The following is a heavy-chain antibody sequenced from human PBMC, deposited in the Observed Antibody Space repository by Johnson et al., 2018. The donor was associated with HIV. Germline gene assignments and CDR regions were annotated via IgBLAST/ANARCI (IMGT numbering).Heavy chain of an antibody. Sequence: MQLVESGGGVVQPGKSLRLSCAASGFTFSYYGMHWVRQAQGKGLEWVGRVKSKTDGGTTDYTAPVKGRFTISRDDSKNTLYLQMNSLKTEDTAVYYCTTDSGWVPLEAFDIWGQGTMVTVSS. V-gene: IGHV3-15*01. CDR2: VKSKTDGGTT. CDR3: TTDSGWVPLEAFDI. D-gene: IGHD6-19*01. CDR1: GFTFSYYG. J-gene: IGHJ3*02.